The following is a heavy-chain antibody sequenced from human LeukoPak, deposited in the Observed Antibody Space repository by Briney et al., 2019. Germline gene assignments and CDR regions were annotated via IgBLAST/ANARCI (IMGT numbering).Heavy chain of an antibody. CDR3: ARDFGVANYGMDV. D-gene: IGHD3-3*01. CDR1: GASISSYY. V-gene: IGHV4-59*01. Sequence: PSETLSLTCTVSGASISSYYWSWIRQPPGKGLEGVGYMYYSGSTDQNPSLKSRVTISIDTSKNQFSLKLSSVTAADTAVYYCARDFGVANYGMDVWGQGTTVTVSS. J-gene: IGHJ6*02. CDR2: MYYSGST.